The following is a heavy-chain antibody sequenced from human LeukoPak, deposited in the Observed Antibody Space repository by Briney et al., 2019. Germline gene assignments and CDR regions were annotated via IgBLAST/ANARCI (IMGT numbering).Heavy chain of an antibody. CDR1: GGTFSSYA. D-gene: IGHD2-15*01. V-gene: IGHV1-69*04. Sequence: SVKVSCKASGGTFSSYAISWVRQAPGQGLEWMGRIIPILGIANYAQKFQGRVTITADKSTSTAYMELSSLRSEDTAVYYCASLPPYCSGGSCYVFDYWGQGTLVTVSS. J-gene: IGHJ4*02. CDR2: IIPILGIA. CDR3: ASLPPYCSGGSCYVFDY.